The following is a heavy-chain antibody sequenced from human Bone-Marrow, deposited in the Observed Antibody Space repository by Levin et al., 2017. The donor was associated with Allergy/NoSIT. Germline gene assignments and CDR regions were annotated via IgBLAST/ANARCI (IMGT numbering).Heavy chain of an antibody. CDR1: GFTFSSYV. J-gene: IGHJ3*02. Sequence: QTGGSLRLSCAASGFTFSSYVMSWVRQAPGKGLEWVSGISGSGGNTYDADSVKGRFTISRDNSKNTLYLQMNSLRAEDTAVYYCAKDLGIGGFYDSSGWHPLSAFDIWGQGTMVTVSS. CDR3: AKDLGIGGFYDSSGWHPLSAFDI. D-gene: IGHD3-22*01. CDR2: ISGSGGNT. V-gene: IGHV3-23*01.